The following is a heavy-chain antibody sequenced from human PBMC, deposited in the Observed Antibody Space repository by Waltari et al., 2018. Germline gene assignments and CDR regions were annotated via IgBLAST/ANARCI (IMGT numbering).Heavy chain of an antibody. CDR1: GGSFSGYY. D-gene: IGHD2-15*01. Sequence: QVQLQQWGAGLLKPSETLSLTCAVYGGSFSGYYWSWIRQPPGKGLEWIGEINHSGSTNFNPSLKSRVTISVDTSKTQFSLKLSSVTAADTAVYYCAARLGYCSGGSCYSKKETGYYGMDVWGQGTTVTVSS. V-gene: IGHV4-34*01. J-gene: IGHJ6*02. CDR3: AARLGYCSGGSCYSKKETGYYGMDV. CDR2: INHSGST.